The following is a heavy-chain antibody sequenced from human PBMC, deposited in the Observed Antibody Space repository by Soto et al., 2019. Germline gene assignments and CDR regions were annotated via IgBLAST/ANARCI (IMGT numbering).Heavy chain of an antibody. D-gene: IGHD3-10*01. CDR1: VCTFSSDN. J-gene: IGHJ6*02. CDR3: ARSAGDYYGMDV. V-gene: IGHV3-21*01. Sequence: LRXSCAASVCTFSSDNINWVRRAPGKGLECVSSISSSSSYIYYADSVKGRFTISRDNAKNSLYLQMNSLRAEDTAVYYCARSAGDYYGMDVWGQGTTVTVSS. CDR2: ISSSSSYI.